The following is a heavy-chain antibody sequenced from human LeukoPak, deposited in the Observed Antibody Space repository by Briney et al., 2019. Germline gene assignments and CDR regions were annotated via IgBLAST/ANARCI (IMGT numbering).Heavy chain of an antibody. CDR3: ARDVIAAADSYYGMDV. CDR1: GFTSSSYS. V-gene: IGHV3-21*01. J-gene: IGHJ6*02. Sequence: PGGSLRLSCAASGFTSSSYSMNWVRQAPGKGLEWVSSISSSSSYIYYADSVKGRFTISRDNAKNSLYLQMNSLRAEDTAVYYCARDVIAAADSYYGMDVWGQGTTVTVSS. CDR2: ISSSSSYI. D-gene: IGHD6-13*01.